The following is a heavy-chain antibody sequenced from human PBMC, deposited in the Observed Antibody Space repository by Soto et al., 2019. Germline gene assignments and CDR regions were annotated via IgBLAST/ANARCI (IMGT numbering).Heavy chain of an antibody. CDR3: AKDELGYCSSTSCYNPLFDY. V-gene: IGHV3-23*01. D-gene: IGHD2-2*02. CDR2: ISGSGGST. J-gene: IGHJ4*02. CDR1: GFTLSSYA. Sequence: LRLSCAASGFTLSSYAMSWVRQAPGKGLEWVSAISGSGGSTYYADSVKGRFTISRDNSKNTLYLQMNSLRAEDTAVYYCAKDELGYCSSTSCYNPLFDYWGQGTLVTVSS.